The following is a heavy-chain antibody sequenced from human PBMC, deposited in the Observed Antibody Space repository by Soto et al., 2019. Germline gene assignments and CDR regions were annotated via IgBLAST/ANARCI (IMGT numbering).Heavy chain of an antibody. V-gene: IGHV1-69*01. Sequence: QVLLVQSGAEVKKPGSSVKVSCKASGGTFSDSAISWVRQAPGHGLEWMGGIVPIFGTVNHAQKFQGRVTVTADESTSTAYMELSSLRSEDTAVYYCARVLVGATDFDYWGQGTLVTVSS. CDR1: GGTFSDSA. D-gene: IGHD1-26*01. CDR2: IVPIFGTV. J-gene: IGHJ4*02. CDR3: ARVLVGATDFDY.